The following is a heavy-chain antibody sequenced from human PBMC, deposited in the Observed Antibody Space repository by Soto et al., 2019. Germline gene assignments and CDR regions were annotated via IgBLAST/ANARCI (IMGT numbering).Heavy chain of an antibody. D-gene: IGHD3-22*01. V-gene: IGHV4-39*01. J-gene: IGHJ4*02. CDR1: GGSVSSSDSA. CDR2: IDYSGTI. CDR3: ARLASRSSGRRGIGYFDY. Sequence: SETLSLTCNASGGSVSSSDSAWGWIRQSPGKGLEWIGTIDYSGTIYYIPSLKSRITISIDTSKNQISLKMTSVTAADTAVYYCARLASRSSGRRGIGYFDYWGQGTLVTVSS.